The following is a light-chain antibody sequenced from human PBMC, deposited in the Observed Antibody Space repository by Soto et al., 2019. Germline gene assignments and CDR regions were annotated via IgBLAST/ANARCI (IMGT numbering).Light chain of an antibody. V-gene: IGKV3-15*01. CDR1: QSVGTN. CDR2: GVS. J-gene: IGKJ1*01. Sequence: ERVMTQYPVTLSVSPGERVTLSCRASQSVGTNLAWYQQKPGQAHSLLIYGVSTRATGIPTRFTGSGSGRQFTLTISRLHSEDFAVYYCQQYNNCPKMFGQGTKVE. CDR3: QQYNNCPKM.